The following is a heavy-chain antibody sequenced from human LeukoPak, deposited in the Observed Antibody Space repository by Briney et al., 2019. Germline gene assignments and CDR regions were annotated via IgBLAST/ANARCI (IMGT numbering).Heavy chain of an antibody. V-gene: IGHV1-2*02. J-gene: IGHJ4*02. CDR3: ARATYSSSWNY. CDR2: VNPNSGGT. Sequence: GASVKVSCKAPGYTFTGYYMHWVRQAPGQGLEWMGWVNPNSGGTNYAQKFQGRVTMTRDTSISTAYMELSRLRSDDTAVYYCARATYSSSWNYWGQGTLVTVSS. CDR1: GYTFTGYY. D-gene: IGHD6-13*01.